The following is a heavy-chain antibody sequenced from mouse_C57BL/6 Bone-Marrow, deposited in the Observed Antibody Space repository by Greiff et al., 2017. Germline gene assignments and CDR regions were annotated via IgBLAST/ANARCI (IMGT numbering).Heavy chain of an antibody. D-gene: IGHD3-2*02. J-gene: IGHJ2*01. Sequence: QVQLQQSGAELVKPGASVKLSCKASGYTFTSYWMHWVKQRPGQGLEWIGMIHPTSGSTNYNQKFKSKATLTVDKSSSTAYMQLSSLTSEDSAVYDCARGSSRYVVLDYWGQGTTLTVSS. CDR3: ARGSSRYVVLDY. V-gene: IGHV1-64*01. CDR2: IHPTSGST. CDR1: GYTFTSYW.